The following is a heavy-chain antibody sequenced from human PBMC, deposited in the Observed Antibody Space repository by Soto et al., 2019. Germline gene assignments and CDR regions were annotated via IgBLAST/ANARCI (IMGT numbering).Heavy chain of an antibody. J-gene: IGHJ4*02. D-gene: IGHD6-13*01. CDR3: ARALPYSSSGDS. CDR2: ISASNGNI. Sequence: ASVKVSCKASGYTFTTYGISWVRQAPGQGLEWMGWISASNGNIYYGQKFQGRVTMTTDSFTSTAYMELSSLTSDDTTVYYCARALPYSSSGDSWGRGTLVTVSS. CDR1: GYTFTTYG. V-gene: IGHV1-18*01.